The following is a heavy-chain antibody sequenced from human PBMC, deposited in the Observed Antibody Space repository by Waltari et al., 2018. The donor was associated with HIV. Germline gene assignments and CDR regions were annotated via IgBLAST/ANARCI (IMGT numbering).Heavy chain of an antibody. CDR3: ASPDTTMVHGHYYFYHMDV. J-gene: IGHJ6*02. CDR1: GFTVSSNY. V-gene: IGHV3-66*01. D-gene: IGHD5-18*01. CDR2: IYTGRST. Sequence: EVQLVESGGGLVQPGGSLRLSCAASGFTVSSNYMSWVRQAPGKGLEWVSLIYTGRSTYYAVSVKGRFTISRDNSKNTLYLQMNSLRAEYTAVYYCASPDTTMVHGHYYFYHMDVWGQGTTVTVSS.